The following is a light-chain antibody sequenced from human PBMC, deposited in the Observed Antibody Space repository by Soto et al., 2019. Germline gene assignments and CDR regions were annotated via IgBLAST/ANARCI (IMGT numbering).Light chain of an antibody. V-gene: IGKV1-39*01. Sequence: DIQMTQSPSSLSASVGDRITITCRASQAIGTFLHWYQQKPGNAPKLLIYTASSLQGGVASRFSGSGSGTDFTLTINSLQPEDFGTYYCQQNYRLPITFGQGTRLEIK. CDR2: TAS. CDR1: QAIGTF. CDR3: QQNYRLPIT. J-gene: IGKJ5*01.